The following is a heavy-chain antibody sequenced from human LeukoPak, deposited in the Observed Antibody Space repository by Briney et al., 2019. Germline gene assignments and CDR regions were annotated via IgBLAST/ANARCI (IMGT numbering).Heavy chain of an antibody. CDR2: IYHNGRT. V-gene: IGHV4-59*01. D-gene: IGHD3-16*01. CDR1: GASFSNDY. J-gene: IGHJ4*02. Sequence: SETLSLTCTVSGASFSNDYWSWVRQAPGKGLEWIGYIYHNGRTSYNPSLKSRLTMSIETSQKQFSLQLISVTAADTAIYYCARASEGIGYFDTWGRGSLVPVPS. CDR3: ARASEGIGYFDT.